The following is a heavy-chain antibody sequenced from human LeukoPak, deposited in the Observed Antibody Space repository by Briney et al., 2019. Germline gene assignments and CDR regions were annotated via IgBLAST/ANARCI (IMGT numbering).Heavy chain of an antibody. J-gene: IGHJ4*02. CDR3: ARGGGSRSFDY. CDR1: GGSISSSSYY. V-gene: IGHV4-61*02. Sequence: PSETLSLTCTVSGGSISSSSYYWSWIRQPAGKGLEWIGRIYTSGSTNYNPSLKSRVTMSVDTSKNQFSLKLSSVTAADTAVYYCARGGGSRSFDYWGQGTLVTVSS. CDR2: IYTSGST. D-gene: IGHD3-16*01.